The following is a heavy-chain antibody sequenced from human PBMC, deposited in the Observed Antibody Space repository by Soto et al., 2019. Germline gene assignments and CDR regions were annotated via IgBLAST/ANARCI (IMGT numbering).Heavy chain of an antibody. CDR2: ISSSGSTI. Sequence: GGSLRLSCAASGFTFSSYEMNWVRQAPGKGLEWVSYISSSGSTIYCADSVKGRFTISRDNAKNSLYLQMNSLRAEDTAVYYCAALGGGTFDPWGQGTLVTVSS. J-gene: IGHJ5*02. D-gene: IGHD3-16*01. V-gene: IGHV3-48*03. CDR1: GFTFSSYE. CDR3: AALGGGTFDP.